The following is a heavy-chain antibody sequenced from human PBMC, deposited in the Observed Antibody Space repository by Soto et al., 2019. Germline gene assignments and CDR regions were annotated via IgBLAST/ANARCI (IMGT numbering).Heavy chain of an antibody. CDR3: ARVGYYYDSSGYYLDY. J-gene: IGHJ4*02. V-gene: IGHV1-69*13. CDR2: IIPIFGTA. D-gene: IGHD3-22*01. CDR1: GGTFSSYA. Sequence: SVKVSFKASGGTFSSYAISWVRQAPGQGLEWMGGIIPIFGTANYAQKFQGRVTITADESTSTAYMELSSLRSEDTAVYYCARVGYYYDSSGYYLDYWGQGTLVTVSS.